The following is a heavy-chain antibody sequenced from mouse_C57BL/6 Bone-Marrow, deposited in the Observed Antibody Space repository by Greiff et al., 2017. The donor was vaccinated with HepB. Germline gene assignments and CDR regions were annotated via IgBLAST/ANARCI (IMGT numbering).Heavy chain of an antibody. CDR2: INPGSGGT. J-gene: IGHJ3*01. CDR3: ARTYPSLAY. V-gene: IGHV1-54*01. CDR1: GYAFTNYL. D-gene: IGHD6-1*01. Sequence: QVQLQHSGAELVRPGTSVKVSCKASGYAFTNYLIEWVKQRPGQGLEWIGVINPGSGGTNYNEKFKGKATLTADKSSSTAYMQLSSLTSEDSAVYFCARTYPSLAYWGQGTLVTVSA.